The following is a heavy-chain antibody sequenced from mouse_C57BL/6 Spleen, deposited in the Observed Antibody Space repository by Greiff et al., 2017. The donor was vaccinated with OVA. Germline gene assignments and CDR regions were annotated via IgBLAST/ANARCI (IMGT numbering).Heavy chain of an antibody. CDR2: INPNNGGT. CDR1: GYTFTDYY. J-gene: IGHJ4*01. Sequence: VQLQQSGPELVKPGASVKISCKASGYTFTDYYMNWVKQSHGKSLEWIGDINPNNGGTSYNQKFKGKATLTVDKSSSTAYMELRSLTSEDSAVYYCARGFHAMDYWGQGTSVTVSS. V-gene: IGHV1-26*01. CDR3: ARGFHAMDY.